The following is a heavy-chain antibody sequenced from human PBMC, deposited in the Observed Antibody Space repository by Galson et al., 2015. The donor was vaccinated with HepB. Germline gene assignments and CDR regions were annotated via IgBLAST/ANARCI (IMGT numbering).Heavy chain of an antibody. V-gene: IGHV1-46*01. CDR2: VTPNGDNT. D-gene: IGHD3-16*01. Sequence: SLKVSCTASKYTFTNSYIHWVRQAPGQGLEWVGVVTPNGDNTTYAQRVKGRVIMTRDTSTNTVYMDLSSLRPEDTAVYYCATLGEVFGVITPVDYGDQGTLFT. CDR3: ATLGEVFGVITPVDY. CDR1: KYTFTNSY. J-gene: IGHJ4*02.